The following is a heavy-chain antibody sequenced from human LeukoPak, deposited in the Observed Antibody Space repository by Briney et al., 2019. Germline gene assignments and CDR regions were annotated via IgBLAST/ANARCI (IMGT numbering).Heavy chain of an antibody. CDR1: GDSISSSSYY. J-gene: IGHJ5*02. D-gene: IGHD3-22*01. Sequence: SETLSLTCTVSGDSISSSSYYWGWIRQPPGKGLEWIGTIFYSGSTYYNPSLKSRVTISLDTSKNQFSLKLSSVTAADTAMYYCARDWSRYYDSSGYYYLNWFDPWGQGTLVTVSS. V-gene: IGHV4-39*07. CDR2: IFYSGST. CDR3: ARDWSRYYDSSGYYYLNWFDP.